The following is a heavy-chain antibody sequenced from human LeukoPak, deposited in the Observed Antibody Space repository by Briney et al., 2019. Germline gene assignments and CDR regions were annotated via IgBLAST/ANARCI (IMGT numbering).Heavy chain of an antibody. CDR1: GFTFSSYS. CDR2: ISSSSSYI. Sequence: GGSLRLSCAASGFTFSSYSMNWVRQAPGKGLEWGSSISSSSSYIYYADSVKGRFTISRDNAKNSLYLQMNSLRAEDTAVYYCARDQYLAYCGGDCYSGQFDYWGQGILVTVSS. V-gene: IGHV3-21*01. J-gene: IGHJ4*02. D-gene: IGHD2-21*02. CDR3: ARDQYLAYCGGDCYSGQFDY.